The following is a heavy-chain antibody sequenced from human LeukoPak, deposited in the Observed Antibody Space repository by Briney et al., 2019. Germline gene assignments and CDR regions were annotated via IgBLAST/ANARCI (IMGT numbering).Heavy chain of an antibody. CDR2: IYYSGST. J-gene: IGHJ4*02. V-gene: IGHV4-31*03. Sequence: PSETLSLTCTVSGGSISSGGYYWSWIRQHPGKGLEWIGYIYYSGSTYYNPSLKSRVTISVDTSKNQFSLKLSSVTAVDTAVYYCARDLRENYYDSSGYSDYWGQGTLVTVSS. CDR1: GGSISSGGYY. D-gene: IGHD3-22*01. CDR3: ARDLRENYYDSSGYSDY.